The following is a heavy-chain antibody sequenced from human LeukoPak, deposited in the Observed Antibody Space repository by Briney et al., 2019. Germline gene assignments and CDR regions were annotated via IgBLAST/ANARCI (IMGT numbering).Heavy chain of an antibody. V-gene: IGHV3-23*01. J-gene: IGHJ4*02. CDR3: AKDPGVVPAHYFDY. D-gene: IGHD2-2*01. Sequence: GGSLRLSCAACGFTFSSYAMNWVRQAPGKGLEWVSGTGSTGVSTSYADSAKGRFTVYRDNSKNTLSLQMNSLRAEDTAVYYCAKDPGVVPAHYFDYWGQGTLVTVSS. CDR1: GFTFSSYA. CDR2: TGSTGVST.